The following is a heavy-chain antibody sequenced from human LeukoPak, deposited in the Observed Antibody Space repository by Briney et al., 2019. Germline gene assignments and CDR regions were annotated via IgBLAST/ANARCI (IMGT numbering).Heavy chain of an antibody. J-gene: IGHJ5*02. Sequence: ASVKVSCKASGYTFTGYYMHWVRQAPGQGLEWMGWINPNSGGTNYAQKFQGRVTMTRDTSISTAYMELSRLRSDDTAVYYCARSMTVTIFGVIEFDPWGQGTLVTVSS. CDR2: INPNSGGT. D-gene: IGHD3-3*01. V-gene: IGHV1-2*02. CDR3: ARSMTVTIFGVIEFDP. CDR1: GYTFTGYY.